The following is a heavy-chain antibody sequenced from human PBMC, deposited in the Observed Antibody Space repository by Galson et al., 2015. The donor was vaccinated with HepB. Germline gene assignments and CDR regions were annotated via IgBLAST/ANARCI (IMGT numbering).Heavy chain of an antibody. CDR1: GYTFRRYA. CDR2: IITNTGNP. J-gene: IGHJ6*02. CDR3: ARTIYGDSYYYGLDV. D-gene: IGHD4-17*01. Sequence: SVKVSCKASGYTFRRYAMNWVRQAPGKGLEWMGWIITNTGNPTYAQGFTGRFVFSLDTSVSTAYLQISSLKAEDTAVYYCARTIYGDSYYYGLDVWGQGTTVTVSS. V-gene: IGHV7-4-1*02.